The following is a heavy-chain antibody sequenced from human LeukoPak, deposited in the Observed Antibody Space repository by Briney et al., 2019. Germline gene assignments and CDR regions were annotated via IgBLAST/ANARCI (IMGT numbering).Heavy chain of an antibody. CDR2: ISAYNGNT. CDR3: ARDADYYDSSGYYWAPLWNWFDP. CDR1: GYTFTSYG. V-gene: IGHV1-18*01. Sequence: ASVKVSCKASGYTFTSYGISWVRQAPGQGLEWMEWISAYNGNTNYAQKLQGRVTMTTDISTSTAYMELRSLRSDDTAVYYCARDADYYDSSGYYWAPLWNWFDPWGQGTLVTVSS. D-gene: IGHD3-22*01. J-gene: IGHJ5*02.